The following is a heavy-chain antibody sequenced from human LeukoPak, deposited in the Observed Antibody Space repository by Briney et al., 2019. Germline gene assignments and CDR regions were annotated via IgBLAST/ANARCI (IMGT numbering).Heavy chain of an antibody. J-gene: IGHJ4*02. V-gene: IGHV4-59*01. CDR3: ARTSQADPL. Sequence: SETLSLTCTVSGGSISSYYWSWIRQPPGKGLEWIAYIRYNGNTNYNPPLKSRVTISLDTSQNQFSLTLTSVTAADTAVYYCARTSQADPLWGQGTLVTVSS. CDR1: GGSISSYY. CDR2: IRYNGNT. D-gene: IGHD2-2*01.